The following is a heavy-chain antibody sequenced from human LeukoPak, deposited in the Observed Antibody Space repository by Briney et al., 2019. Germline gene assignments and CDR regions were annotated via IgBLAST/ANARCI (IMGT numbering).Heavy chain of an antibody. V-gene: IGHV4-4*07. D-gene: IGHD3-16*02. CDR3: AREFYVWGSYRSGDWFDP. J-gene: IGHJ5*02. CDR1: GGSISSYY. CDR2: IYTSGST. Sequence: SETLSLTCTVSGGSISSYYWSWIRQPAGKGLEWIGRIYTSGSTNYNPSLKSRVTMSVDTSKNQFSLKLSSVTAADTAVYYCAREFYVWGSYRSGDWFDPWGQGTLVTVSS.